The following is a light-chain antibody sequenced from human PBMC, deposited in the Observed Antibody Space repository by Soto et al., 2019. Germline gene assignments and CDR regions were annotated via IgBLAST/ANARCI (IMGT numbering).Light chain of an antibody. CDR3: LQTYTVPRT. CDR1: QSISTS. CDR2: DAS. V-gene: IGKV1-39*01. Sequence: DIQMTQSPSSLSASVGDRVNITCRASQSISTSLCWFQQKPGRAPKLLISDASTLQSGVPARFSGSGSGTDFTLTISSQQPEDFAAYYCLQTYTVPRTFGQGTTLDIK. J-gene: IGKJ2*01.